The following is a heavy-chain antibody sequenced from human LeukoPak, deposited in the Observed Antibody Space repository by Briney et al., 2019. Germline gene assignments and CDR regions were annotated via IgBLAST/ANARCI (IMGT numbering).Heavy chain of an antibody. CDR3: ARICCSDDCSQDY. V-gene: IGHV2-70*11. CDR2: IDWGDDK. CDR1: GFSLNTGRMC. J-gene: IGHJ4*02. Sequence: SGPALVKPTQTLTLTCTFSGFSLNTGRMCVSWIRQPPGKALEWLARIDWGDDKSYSTSLKTRLTISKDTSKNQVVLTMTNMDPVDTATYYCARICCSDDCSQDYWGQGTLVTVSS. D-gene: IGHD2-21*02.